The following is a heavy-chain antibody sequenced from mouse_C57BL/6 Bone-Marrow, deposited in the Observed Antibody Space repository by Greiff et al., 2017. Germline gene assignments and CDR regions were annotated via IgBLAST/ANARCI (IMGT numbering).Heavy chain of an antibody. J-gene: IGHJ2*01. CDR2: INPISGYT. V-gene: IGHV1-7*01. Sequence: VQGVESGAELAKPGASVKLSCKASGYTFTSYWMHWVKQRPGQGLDWIGYINPISGYTKYNQKFKDKAKLTADKSSSTAYMQLSSLTYEDSAVYYCARSFTTVVSDYWGQGTTLTVSS. CDR1: GYTFTSYW. CDR3: ARSFTTVVSDY. D-gene: IGHD1-1*01.